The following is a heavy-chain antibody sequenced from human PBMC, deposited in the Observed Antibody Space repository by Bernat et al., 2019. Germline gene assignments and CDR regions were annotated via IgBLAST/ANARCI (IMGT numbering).Heavy chain of an antibody. CDR2: IRSKANSYAT. CDR3: TRLGEYSSSSVLSCTNGVCIFDY. J-gene: IGHJ4*02. V-gene: IGHV3-73*01. D-gene: IGHD2-8*01. CDR1: GFTFSGSA. Sequence: EVQLVESGGGLVQPGGSLKLSCAASGFTFSGSAMHWVRQASGKGLEWVGRIRSKANSYATAYAASVKGRFTISRDDSKNTAYLQMNSLKTEDTAVYYCTRLGEYSSSSVLSCTNGVCIFDYWGQGTLVTVSS.